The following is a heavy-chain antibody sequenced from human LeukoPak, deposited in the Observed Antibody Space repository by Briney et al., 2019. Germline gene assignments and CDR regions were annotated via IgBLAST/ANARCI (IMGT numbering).Heavy chain of an antibody. CDR3: ARGGPNDYGDFNWFDP. CDR1: GGSISSGSYY. J-gene: IGHJ5*02. D-gene: IGHD4-17*01. CDR2: IYTSGST. V-gene: IGHV4-61*02. Sequence: SETLSLTCTVSGGSISSGSYYWSWIRQPAGKGLEWIGRIYTSGSTNYNPSLKSRVTISVDTSKNQFSLKLSSVTAADTAVYYCARGGPNDYGDFNWFDPWGQGTLVTVSS.